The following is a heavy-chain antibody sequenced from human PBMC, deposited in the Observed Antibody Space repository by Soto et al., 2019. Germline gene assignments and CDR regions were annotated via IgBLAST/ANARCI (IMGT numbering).Heavy chain of an antibody. CDR3: VRVALPYYYGSGTPGAFDI. J-gene: IGHJ3*02. Sequence: ASVKVSCKASGYTFTSYYMHWVRQAPGQGLEWMGIINPSGGSTSYAQKFQGRVTMTRDTSTSTVYMELSSLRSEDTAVYYCVRVALPYYYGSGTPGAFDIWGQGTMVTVSS. CDR2: INPSGGST. CDR1: GYTFTSYY. V-gene: IGHV1-46*01. D-gene: IGHD3-10*01.